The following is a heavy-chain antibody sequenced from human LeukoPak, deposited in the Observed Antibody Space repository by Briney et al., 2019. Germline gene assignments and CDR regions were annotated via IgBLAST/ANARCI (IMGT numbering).Heavy chain of an antibody. D-gene: IGHD6-19*01. Sequence: GGSLRLSCAASGFIFSTYWMTWVRQAPGKGLEWVSVIYSGGSTYYADSVKGRFTISRHNSKNTLYLQMNSLRAEDTAVYYCARVVAVAGTRVFDYWGQGTLVTVSS. CDR3: ARVVAVAGTRVFDY. CDR2: IYSGGST. CDR1: GFIFSTYW. V-gene: IGHV3-53*04. J-gene: IGHJ4*02.